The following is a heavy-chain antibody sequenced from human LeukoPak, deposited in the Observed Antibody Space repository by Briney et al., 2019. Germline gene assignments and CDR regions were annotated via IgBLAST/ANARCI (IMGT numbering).Heavy chain of an antibody. CDR2: IYYSGDT. CDR1: GGSISSYY. Sequence: KPSETLSLTCTVSGGSISSYYWSWIRQPPGKGLEWIGYIYYSGDTNYNPSLKSRVTISIDTSKNQFSLKLRSVTAADTAVYYCAIGFGEDYYYYMDVWGKGTTVTVSS. V-gene: IGHV4-59*01. D-gene: IGHD3-10*01. CDR3: AIGFGEDYYYYMDV. J-gene: IGHJ6*03.